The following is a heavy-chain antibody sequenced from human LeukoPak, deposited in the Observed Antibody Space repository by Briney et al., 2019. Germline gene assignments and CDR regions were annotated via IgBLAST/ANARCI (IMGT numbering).Heavy chain of an antibody. V-gene: IGHV3-30-3*01. CDR2: ISYDGSNK. Sequence: RSLRLSCAASGFTFSSYAMHWVRQAPGKGLEWVAVISYDGSNKYYADSVKGRFTISRDNSKNTLYLQMNSLRAEDTAVYYCARIGRLRFLEWLQTLPEFDYWGQGTLVTVSS. CDR1: GFTFSSYA. CDR3: ARIGRLRFLEWLQTLPEFDY. D-gene: IGHD3-3*01. J-gene: IGHJ4*02.